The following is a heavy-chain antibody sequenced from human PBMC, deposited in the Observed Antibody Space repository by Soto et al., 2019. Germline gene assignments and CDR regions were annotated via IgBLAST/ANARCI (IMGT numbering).Heavy chain of an antibody. CDR1: GFTFRNHG. V-gene: IGHV3-30*18. CDR2: ISYDGSNI. J-gene: IGHJ5*02. Sequence: QVQLVESGGGVVQPGRSLRLSCAASGFTFRNHGRHWVRQAPGKGLEWVAVISYDGSNIYYADSVKGRFTISRDNSKNTLYLQMNSLRAEDTAVYYCAKDTYSSGWWGAFYPWGQGTLVTVSS. D-gene: IGHD6-19*01. CDR3: AKDTYSSGWWGAFYP.